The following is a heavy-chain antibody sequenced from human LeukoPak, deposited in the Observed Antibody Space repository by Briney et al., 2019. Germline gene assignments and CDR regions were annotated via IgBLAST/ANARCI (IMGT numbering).Heavy chain of an antibody. J-gene: IGHJ4*02. CDR2: ISGSGGST. D-gene: IGHD5-24*01. CDR3: AKDRGGEGWLQLDY. CDR1: GFTFSSYG. Sequence: GGSLRLSCAASGFTFSSYGMSWVRQAPGKGLEWVSAISGSGGSTYYADSVKGRFTISRDNSKNTLYLQMNSLRAEDTAVYYCAKDRGGEGWLQLDYWGQGTLVTVSS. V-gene: IGHV3-23*01.